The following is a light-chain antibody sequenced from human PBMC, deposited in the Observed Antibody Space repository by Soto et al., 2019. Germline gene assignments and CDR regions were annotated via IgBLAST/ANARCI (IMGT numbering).Light chain of an antibody. Sequence: DIQMTQSPSSLSASVGDRVTITCQASQDSDKYLSWYQQKPGKAPELLIYDASNLETGVPSRFSGSGSGTEFTFTISSLQPEDLGTYYCQQFYNYPRTFGQGTKVDIK. CDR3: QQFYNYPRT. V-gene: IGKV1-33*01. J-gene: IGKJ1*01. CDR2: DAS. CDR1: QDSDKY.